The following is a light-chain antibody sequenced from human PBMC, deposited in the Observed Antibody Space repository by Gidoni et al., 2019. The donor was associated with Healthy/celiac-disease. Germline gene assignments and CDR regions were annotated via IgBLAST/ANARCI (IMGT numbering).Light chain of an antibody. Sequence: SYVLTPPPSVSVPPGQTARITCVGNNMGIKRVHWYQQKPGQAPVLVVYDDSDRPSGIPERFSGSNSGNTATRTISRVEAGDEADYYCQVWDSSSDHVVFGGGTKLTVL. J-gene: IGLJ2*01. V-gene: IGLV3-21*02. CDR1: NMGIKR. CDR3: QVWDSSSDHVV. CDR2: DDS.